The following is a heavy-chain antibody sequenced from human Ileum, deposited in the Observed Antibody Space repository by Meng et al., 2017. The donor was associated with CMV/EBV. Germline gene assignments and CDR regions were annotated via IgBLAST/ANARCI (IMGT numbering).Heavy chain of an antibody. D-gene: IGHD1-26*01. CDR2: IDTNTGNP. V-gene: IGHV7-4-1*02. CDR1: GYTFTSNN. CDR3: ARDGLSGRYFDY. Sequence: QVHLVQSGSELKKPGASVKVSCKTSGYTFTSNNIIWVRQAPGQGPEWMGWIDTNTGNPTYAQGFTGRFVFFLDTSVNTAYLQISSLKAEDTAVYYCARDGLSGRYFDYWGQGTLVTVSS. J-gene: IGHJ4*02.